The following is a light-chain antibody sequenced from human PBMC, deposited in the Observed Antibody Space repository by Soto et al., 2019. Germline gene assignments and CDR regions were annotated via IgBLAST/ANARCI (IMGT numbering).Light chain of an antibody. CDR3: QQYDNLPALT. Sequence: DIQMTQSPSSLSASVGDRVTITCQASQDISNYLNWYQQKPGKAPKLLIYDASNLETGVPSRFSGSGSGTDFTLTISSLQPEDIATYYCQQYDNLPALTFGGGTTVEIK. J-gene: IGKJ4*01. CDR2: DAS. V-gene: IGKV1-33*01. CDR1: QDISNY.